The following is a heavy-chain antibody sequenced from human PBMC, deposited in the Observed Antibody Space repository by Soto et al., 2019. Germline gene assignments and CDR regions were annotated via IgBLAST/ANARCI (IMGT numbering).Heavy chain of an antibody. J-gene: IGHJ3*02. Sequence: GSLRLSCAASVPTFRSSAMTWVRQAPGKGLEWVSAISGSGSVTYYTSSVSGRFTISRENSRNTLYLQMNNLRAEDTAVYYCSRNTSGRQASTLDIWGQGTMVTVSS. CDR3: SRNTSGRQASTLDI. CDR2: ISGSGSVT. V-gene: IGHV3-23*01. D-gene: IGHD6-19*01. CDR1: VPTFRSSA.